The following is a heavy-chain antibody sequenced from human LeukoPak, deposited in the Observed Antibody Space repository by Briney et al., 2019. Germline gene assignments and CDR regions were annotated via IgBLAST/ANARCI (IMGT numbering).Heavy chain of an antibody. CDR3: ARRGQQLVKDY. CDR2: INWNGGST. J-gene: IGHJ4*02. V-gene: IGHV3-20*04. CDR1: GFTFDDYG. D-gene: IGHD6-13*01. Sequence: GGSLRLSCAASGFTFDDYGMSWVRQAPRKGLEWVSGINWNGGSTGYADSVKGRFTISRDNAKNSLYLQMNSLRAEDTALYYCARRGQQLVKDYWGQGTLVTVSS.